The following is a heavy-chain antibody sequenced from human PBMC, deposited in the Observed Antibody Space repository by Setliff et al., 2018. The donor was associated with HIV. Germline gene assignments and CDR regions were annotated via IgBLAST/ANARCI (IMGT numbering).Heavy chain of an antibody. CDR2: ISGSGGST. V-gene: IGHV3-23*01. CDR1: GITFSSYA. CDR3: ARDGTTLLAAMDV. Sequence: HPGGSLRLSCAASGITFSSYAMSWVRQAPGKGLEWVSGISGSGGSTYYADSVKGRFTISRDNAQNSLYLQMNNLRVEDTAVYYCARDGTTLLAAMDVWGKGTTVTVSS. J-gene: IGHJ6*03. D-gene: IGHD1-7*01.